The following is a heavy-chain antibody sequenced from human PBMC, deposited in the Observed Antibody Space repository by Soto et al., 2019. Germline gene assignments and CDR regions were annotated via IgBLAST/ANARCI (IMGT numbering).Heavy chain of an antibody. CDR3: AREFPDSTPVDY. Sequence: LRLSCAASGFAFSSYGMHWVRQAPGKGLEWVAVIWYDGSNKYYADSVKGRFTISRDNSKNTLYLQMNSLRAEDTAVYYCAREFPDSTPVDYWGQGTLVTVSS. J-gene: IGHJ4*02. V-gene: IGHV3-33*01. CDR2: IWYDGSNK. CDR1: GFAFSSYG.